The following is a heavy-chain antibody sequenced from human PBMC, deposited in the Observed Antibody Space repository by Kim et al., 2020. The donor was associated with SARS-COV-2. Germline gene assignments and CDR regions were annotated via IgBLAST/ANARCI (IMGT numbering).Heavy chain of an antibody. D-gene: IGHD3-9*01. V-gene: IGHV3-30*18. CDR3: AKDCILTGYYAIVYYYGMDV. CDR2: ISYDGSNK. CDR1: GFTFSSYG. J-gene: IGHJ6*02. Sequence: GGSLRLSCAASGFTFSSYGMHWVRQAPGKGLEWVAVISYDGSNKYYADSVKGRFTISRDNSKNTLYLQMNSLRAEDTAVYYCAKDCILTGYYAIVYYYGMDVWGQGTTVTVSS.